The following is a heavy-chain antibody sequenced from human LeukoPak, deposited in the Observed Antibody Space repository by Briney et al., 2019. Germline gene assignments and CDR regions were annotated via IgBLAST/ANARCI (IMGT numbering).Heavy chain of an antibody. CDR2: LNWNGGIT. CDR3: ARDGGYCSSSTCYTLDY. J-gene: IGHJ4*02. CDR1: GFIFQDFG. D-gene: IGHD2-2*02. Sequence: GGSLRLSCEASGFIFQDFGMSWVRQAPGKGLEWVSGLNWNGGITDYADSVKGRFTISRDNAKNSLYLEMHSLRAEDTALYYCARDGGYCSSSTCYTLDYWGQGVLATVSS. V-gene: IGHV3-20*04.